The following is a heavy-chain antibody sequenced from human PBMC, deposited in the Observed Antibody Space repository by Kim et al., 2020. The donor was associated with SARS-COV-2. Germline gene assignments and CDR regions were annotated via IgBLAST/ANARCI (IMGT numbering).Heavy chain of an antibody. CDR2: ISSSSSTI. D-gene: IGHD2-2*01. V-gene: IGHV3-48*02. Sequence: GGSLRLSCAASGFTFSSYSMNWVRQAPGKGLEWVSYISSSSSTIYYADSVKGRFTISRDNAKNSLYLQMNSLRDEDTAVYYCARGSSTSCYSPAGCYYYGMDVWGQGTTVTVSS. J-gene: IGHJ6*02. CDR1: GFTFSSYS. CDR3: ARGSSTSCYSPAGCYYYGMDV.